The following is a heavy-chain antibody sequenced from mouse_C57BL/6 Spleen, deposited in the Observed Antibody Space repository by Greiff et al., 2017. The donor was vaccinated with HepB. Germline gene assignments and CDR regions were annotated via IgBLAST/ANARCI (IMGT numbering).Heavy chain of an antibody. V-gene: IGHV3-6*01. CDR1: GYSITSGYY. CDR2: ISYDGSN. Sequence: EVQLQESGPGLVKPSQSLSLTCSVTGYSITSGYYWNWIRQFPGNKLEWMGYISYDGSNKYNPSLKNRISITRDTSKNQFFLKLNSVTTEDTATYYCARGYDYGSGAMDYWGQGTSVTVSS. J-gene: IGHJ4*01. CDR3: ARGYDYGSGAMDY. D-gene: IGHD2-4*01.